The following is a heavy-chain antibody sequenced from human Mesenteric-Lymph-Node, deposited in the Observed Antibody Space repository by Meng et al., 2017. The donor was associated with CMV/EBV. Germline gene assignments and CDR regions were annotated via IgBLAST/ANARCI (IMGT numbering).Heavy chain of an antibody. CDR3: ARDHSGYTYYYYYYGMDV. D-gene: IGHD3-22*01. CDR2: ISAYNGNT. Sequence: ASVKVSCKASGYTFTSYGISWVRQAPGQGLEWMGWISAYNGNTNYAQKLQGRVTMTTDTSTSTAYMELRSLRSDDTAVYYCARDHSGYTYYYYYYGMDVWGQGTTVTVSS. J-gene: IGHJ6*02. CDR1: GYTFTSYG. V-gene: IGHV1-18*01.